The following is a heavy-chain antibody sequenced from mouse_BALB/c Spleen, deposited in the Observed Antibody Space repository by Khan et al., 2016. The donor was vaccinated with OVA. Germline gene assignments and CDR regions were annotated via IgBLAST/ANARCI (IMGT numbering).Heavy chain of an antibody. CDR2: ILPGSGST. J-gene: IGHJ4*01. V-gene: IGHV1-9*01. CDR1: GYTFSSYW. Sequence: QVRLQQSGAELMKPGASVRISCKAAGYTFSSYWIEWVKQRPGHGLEWIGEILPGSGSTNYNEKFKGKATFTPDISSNTAYMQLSSLTSEDSAVYFGARGRGKYAMDYWGQGTSVTVSS. D-gene: IGHD2-1*01. CDR3: ARGRGKYAMDY.